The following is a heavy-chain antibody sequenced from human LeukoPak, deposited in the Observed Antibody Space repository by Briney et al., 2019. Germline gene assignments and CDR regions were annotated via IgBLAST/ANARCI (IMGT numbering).Heavy chain of an antibody. CDR2: ISSSSSYI. Sequence: GGSLRLSCAASGFTFSSYSMNWVRQAPGKGLEWVSSISSSSSYIYYADSVKGRFTISRDNAKNSLYLQMNSLRAEDTAVYYCARVVRSYDFWSGDAFDIWGQGTMVTVSS. J-gene: IGHJ3*02. CDR1: GFTFSSYS. V-gene: IGHV3-21*01. D-gene: IGHD3-3*01. CDR3: ARVVRSYDFWSGDAFDI.